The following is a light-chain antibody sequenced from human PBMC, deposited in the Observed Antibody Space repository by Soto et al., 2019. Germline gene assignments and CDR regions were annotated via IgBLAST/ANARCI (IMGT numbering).Light chain of an antibody. V-gene: IGLV1-40*01. CDR3: LSFDSSLSVV. J-gene: IGLJ2*01. Sequence: QSVLTQPPSVSGAPGRRVTISCTGGSSNIGAGYDVHWYQQLPGRAPKLLIYGNTNRPSGVPDRFSGSKSGTSASLAITGLQAEDEADYYCLSFDSSLSVVFGGGTKLTVL. CDR1: SSNIGAGYD. CDR2: GNT.